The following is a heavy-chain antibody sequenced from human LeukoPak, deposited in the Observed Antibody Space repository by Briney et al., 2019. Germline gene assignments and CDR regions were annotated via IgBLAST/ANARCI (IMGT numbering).Heavy chain of an antibody. V-gene: IGHV1-69*04. D-gene: IGHD2-2*01. CDR1: GGTFSSYA. Sequence: SVKVSCKASGGTFSSYAISWVRRAPGQGLEWMGRIIPILGIANYAQKFQGRVTITADKSTSTAYMELSSLRSEDTAVYYCARPMNDCSSTSCTNGGFDYWGQGTLVTVSS. J-gene: IGHJ4*02. CDR2: IIPILGIA. CDR3: ARPMNDCSSTSCTNGGFDY.